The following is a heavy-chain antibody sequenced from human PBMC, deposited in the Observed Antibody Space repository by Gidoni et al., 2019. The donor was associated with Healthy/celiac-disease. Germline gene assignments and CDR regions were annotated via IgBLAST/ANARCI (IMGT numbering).Heavy chain of an antibody. CDR3: ARDTGQLVGVDY. J-gene: IGHJ4*02. V-gene: IGHV4-39*07. D-gene: IGHD6-13*01. CDR2: IYYSGST. Sequence: QLQLQESGPGLVKPSETLSLTCTVSGGSISSSSYYWGWIRQPPGKGLEWIGSIYYSGSTYYNPSLKSRVTISVDTSKNQFSLKLSSVTAADTAVYYCARDTGQLVGVDYWGQGTLVTVSS. CDR1: GGSISSSSYY.